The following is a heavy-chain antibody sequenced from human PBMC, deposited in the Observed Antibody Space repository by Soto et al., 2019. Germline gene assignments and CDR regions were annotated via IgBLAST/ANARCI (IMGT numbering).Heavy chain of an antibody. CDR2: IYYSGST. CDR3: ARGHTSSPNWFAS. Sequence: SETLSLTCTVSGGSISSYYWGWIRQPPGKGLEWIGSIYYSGSTYYNPSLKSRVTISVDTSNNHFSLKLSSVSAADTAVYYCARGHTSSPNWFASWGQGTLVTVSS. CDR1: GGSISSYY. D-gene: IGHD2-2*01. V-gene: IGHV4-39*07. J-gene: IGHJ5*01.